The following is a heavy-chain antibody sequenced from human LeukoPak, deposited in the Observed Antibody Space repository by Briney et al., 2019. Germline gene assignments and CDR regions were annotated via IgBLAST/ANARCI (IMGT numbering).Heavy chain of an antibody. J-gene: IGHJ4*02. CDR3: AKRESATNSRYFDY. Sequence: PGGSLRLSCAASGFTFSNYAMYWVPEAPGKGLEWVSATFGSGVSTYYADSVRGRFTMSRDNSKNMLYLQMNSLRAKDTAVYYCAKRESATNSRYFDYWGQGTLVSVSS. CDR2: TFGSGVST. CDR1: GFTFSNYA. V-gene: IGHV3-23*01. D-gene: IGHD4-11*01.